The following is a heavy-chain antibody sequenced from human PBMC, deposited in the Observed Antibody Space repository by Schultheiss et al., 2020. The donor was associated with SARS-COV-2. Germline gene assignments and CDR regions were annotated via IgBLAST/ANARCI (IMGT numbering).Heavy chain of an antibody. CDR1: GGSFSSYY. D-gene: IGHD3-22*01. CDR2: MYFSEST. CDR3: ARYYYDSSGHQGDY. V-gene: IGHV4-4*09. J-gene: IGHJ4*02. Sequence: SETLSLTCAVYGGSFSSYYWSWIRQPPGKGLEWIGHMYFSESTYFNPSLKSRAAISLDTSKNQLSLKLSSVTAADTAVYYCARYYYDSSGHQGDYWGQGTLVTVSS.